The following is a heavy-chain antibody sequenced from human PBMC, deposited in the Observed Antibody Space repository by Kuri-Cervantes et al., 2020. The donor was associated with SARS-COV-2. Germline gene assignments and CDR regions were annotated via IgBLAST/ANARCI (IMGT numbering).Heavy chain of an antibody. J-gene: IGHJ4*02. CDR3: ARGLHYCDYSLGIDY. V-gene: IGHV3-9*01. Sequence: SLKISCAASGFTFDDYAIHWVRQAPGKGLEWVAGISWNRSSIDYADSVKGRFTISRDNSKNTLYLQMNSLRAEDTAVYYCARGLHYCDYSLGIDYWGQGTLVTVSS. CDR2: ISWNRSSI. CDR1: GFTFDDYA. D-gene: IGHD4-17*01.